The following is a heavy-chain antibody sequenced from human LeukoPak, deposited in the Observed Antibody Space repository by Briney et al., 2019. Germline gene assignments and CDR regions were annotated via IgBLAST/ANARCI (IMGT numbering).Heavy chain of an antibody. CDR2: IYYSGST. D-gene: IGHD6-13*01. CDR3: ARSNSSSWPNYYYYGMDV. V-gene: IGHV4-59*08. J-gene: IGHJ6*02. CDR1: GGSISSYY. Sequence: SETLSLTCTVSGGSISSYYWSWIRQPPGKGLEWIGYIYYSGSTNYNPSLKSRVTMSVDTSKNQFSLKLSSVTAADTAVYYCARSNSSSWPNYYYYGMDVWGQGTTVTVSS.